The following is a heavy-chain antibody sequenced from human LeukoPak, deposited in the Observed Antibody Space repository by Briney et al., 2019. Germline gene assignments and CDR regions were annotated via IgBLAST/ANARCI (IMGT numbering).Heavy chain of an antibody. J-gene: IGHJ4*02. D-gene: IGHD3-16*01. Sequence: ASVKVSCKASGYTFTGYYMHWVRQAPGQGLEWMGWISAYNGNTNYAQKLQGRVTMTTDTSTSTAYMELRSLRSDDTAVYYCARVGEGDSLDYWGQGTLVTVSS. CDR1: GYTFTGYY. CDR3: ARVGEGDSLDY. V-gene: IGHV1-18*04. CDR2: ISAYNGNT.